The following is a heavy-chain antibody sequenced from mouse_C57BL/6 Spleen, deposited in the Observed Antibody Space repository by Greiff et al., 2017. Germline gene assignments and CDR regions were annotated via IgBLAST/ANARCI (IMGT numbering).Heavy chain of an antibody. CDR1: GYTFTSYW. V-gene: IGHV1-59*01. D-gene: IGHD1-1*01. J-gene: IGHJ3*01. CDR2: IDPSDSYT. CDR3: AREYYYGSSYEAY. Sequence: QVQLQQPGAELVRPGTSVKLSCKASGYTFTSYWMHWVKQRPGQGLEWIGVIDPSDSYTNYNQKFKGKATLTVDTSSSTAYMQLSSLTSEDSAVYYCAREYYYGSSYEAYWGQGTLVTVSA.